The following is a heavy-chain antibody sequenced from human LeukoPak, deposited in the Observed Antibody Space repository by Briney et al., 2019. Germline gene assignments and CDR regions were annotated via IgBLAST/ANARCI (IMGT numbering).Heavy chain of an antibody. Sequence: GGSLRLSCAASGFTFSSYSMNWVRQAPGKGLEWVSSISSRSSYIYYADSVKGRFTISRDNAKNSLYLQMNSLRAEDTAVYYCARVEDPEYFDWLNAFDIWGQGTMVTVSS. D-gene: IGHD3-9*01. CDR2: ISSRSSYI. J-gene: IGHJ3*02. CDR3: ARVEDPEYFDWLNAFDI. V-gene: IGHV3-21*01. CDR1: GFTFSSYS.